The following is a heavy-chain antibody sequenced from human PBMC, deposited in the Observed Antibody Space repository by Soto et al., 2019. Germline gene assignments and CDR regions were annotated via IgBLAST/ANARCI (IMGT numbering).Heavy chain of an antibody. CDR2: IYPGDSDT. J-gene: IGHJ6*02. Sequence: GESLKISCKGSGYRFNNYWIGWVRQVPGKGLDWIGMIYPGDSDTTYSPSFQGQVTMSADKSTSTAYLEWSSLKASDTATYYCARQGSNGAYVYYPMYVWGQGTTVTVSS. V-gene: IGHV5-51*01. D-gene: IGHD3-16*01. CDR1: GYRFNNYW. CDR3: ARQGSNGAYVYYPMYV.